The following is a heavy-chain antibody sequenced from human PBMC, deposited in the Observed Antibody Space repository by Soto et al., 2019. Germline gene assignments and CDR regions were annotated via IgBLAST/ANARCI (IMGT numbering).Heavy chain of an antibody. J-gene: IGHJ4*02. CDR2: IIPIFGTA. CDR1: GGTFSRHA. CDR3: ARGWGYDSNDYYYAY. Sequence: QVQLVQSGAEVRKPGSSVKVSCKASGGTFSRHAISWVRQAPGQGLEWMGGIIPIFGTANHAHKFQGRVTIIADESTSTVYKELSSLRSEDTAMYYCARGWGYDSNDYYYAYWGQGTLVIVSS. V-gene: IGHV1-69*01. D-gene: IGHD3-22*01.